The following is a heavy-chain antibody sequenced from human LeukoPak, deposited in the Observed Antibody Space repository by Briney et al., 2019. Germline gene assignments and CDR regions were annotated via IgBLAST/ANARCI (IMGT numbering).Heavy chain of an antibody. CDR3: AKDRRVHPRYFDY. J-gene: IGHJ4*02. Sequence: PGGSLRLSCAASGFNFSSYGMTWVRQAPGKGLEWVSIISGSGRDTYYADSVKGRFTISRDNSKNTLYLQMNSLRAEDTAVYYCAKDRRVHPRYFDYWGQGTLVTVSS. CDR2: ISGSGRDT. CDR1: GFNFSSYG. D-gene: IGHD1-1*01. V-gene: IGHV3-23*01.